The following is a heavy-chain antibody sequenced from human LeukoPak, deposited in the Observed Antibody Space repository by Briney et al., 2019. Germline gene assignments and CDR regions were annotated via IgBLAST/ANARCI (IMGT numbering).Heavy chain of an antibody. Sequence: GASGRLSCTASGGTFTSYAISWVRQAPGQGLEWMWGIFPIFGTANYAQTFQGRGTITADKSTSTAYMELSSLRSEDTAVYYCASPIAAAGTLFDYWGQGTLVTVSS. V-gene: IGHV1-69*06. CDR3: ASPIAAAGTLFDY. J-gene: IGHJ4*02. CDR1: GGTFTSYA. D-gene: IGHD6-13*01. CDR2: IFPIFGTA.